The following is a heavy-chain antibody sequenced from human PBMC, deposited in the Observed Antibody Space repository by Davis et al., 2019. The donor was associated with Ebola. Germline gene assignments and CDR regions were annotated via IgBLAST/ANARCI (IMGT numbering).Heavy chain of an antibody. CDR1: GYTFRDYG. J-gene: IGHJ3*02. Sequence: ASVKVSCKASGYTFRDYGINWVRQAPGQGLEWMGWISAHKGITNYGQKFQGRVTMTTDTSTTTAYMELRSLRSDDTAVYFCARDRHPTSDYDSSGYYRCAFDMWGQGTMVTVS. D-gene: IGHD3-22*01. V-gene: IGHV1-18*04. CDR2: ISAHKGIT. CDR3: ARDRHPTSDYDSSGYYRCAFDM.